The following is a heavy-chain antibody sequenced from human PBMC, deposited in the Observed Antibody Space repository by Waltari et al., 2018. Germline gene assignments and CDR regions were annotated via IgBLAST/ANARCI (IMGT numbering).Heavy chain of an antibody. V-gene: IGHV1-69*13. D-gene: IGHD6-13*01. Sequence: QVQLVQSGAEVKKPGSSVTVSCKASGGTFSSHAISWVRQAPGQGLEWMGGIIPIFGTANYAQKFQGRVTITADESTSTAYMELSSLRSEDTAVYYCASIAAAGRNWFDPWGQGTLVTVSS. CDR2: IIPIFGTA. J-gene: IGHJ5*02. CDR3: ASIAAAGRNWFDP. CDR1: GGTFSSHA.